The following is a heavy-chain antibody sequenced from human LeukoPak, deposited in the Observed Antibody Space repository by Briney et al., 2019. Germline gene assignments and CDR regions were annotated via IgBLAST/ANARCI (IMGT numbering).Heavy chain of an antibody. D-gene: IGHD2-15*01. CDR2: ICYSGCT. Sequence: SEALSLTCTVSGGSISSYYWSWIREPPGKGREWIGEICYSGCTNYNPSLKSRFTISVDTSQTPLSLKLSSVPAADTAVYYCARGGSHPEYCSGGSCYVTGAFDIWGQGTMVTVSS. J-gene: IGHJ3*02. CDR1: GGSISSYY. V-gene: IGHV4-59*01. CDR3: ARGGSHPEYCSGGSCYVTGAFDI.